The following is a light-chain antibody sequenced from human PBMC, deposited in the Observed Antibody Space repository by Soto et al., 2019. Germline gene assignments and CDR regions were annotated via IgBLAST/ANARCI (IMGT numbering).Light chain of an antibody. Sequence: QSVLTQPSSASGSPGQSVTISCAGTSNNVGSYDYVSWYRQHPGQAPKLLIYEVTKRPSGVPDRFSGSKSGNTASLTVSGLQAEDEADYYCSSFVGVNSYVFGTGTKVTVL. J-gene: IGLJ1*01. CDR1: SNNVGSYDY. CDR3: SSFVGVNSYV. V-gene: IGLV2-8*01. CDR2: EVT.